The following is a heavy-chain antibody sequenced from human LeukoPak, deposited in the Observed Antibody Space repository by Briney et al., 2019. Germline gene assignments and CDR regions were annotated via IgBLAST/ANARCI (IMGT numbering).Heavy chain of an antibody. CDR3: ARDLAGIGIAAASTIAFDI. V-gene: IGHV7-4-1*02. J-gene: IGHJ3*02. CDR2: INTNTGNP. Sequence: ASVKVSCKASGYTFTSYAMNWVRQAPGQGLEWMGWINTNTGNPTYAQGFTGRFVFSLDTSVSTAYLQISSLKAEDIAVYYCARDLAGIGIAAASTIAFDIWGQGTMVTVSS. D-gene: IGHD6-13*01. CDR1: GYTFTSYA.